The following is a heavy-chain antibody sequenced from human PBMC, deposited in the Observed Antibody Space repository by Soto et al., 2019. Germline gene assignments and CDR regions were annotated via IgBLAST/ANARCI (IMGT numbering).Heavy chain of an antibody. CDR2: ISFDGNSR. D-gene: IGHD1-7*01. Sequence: QVQLVESGGGVVQSGRSLRLSCAASGFTFSTYAMHWVRQAPGKGLEWVAVISFDGNSRFYRDSVKGRFTISRGNSKNTLYLEMSSLRVDDTSVYFCAKDLSCCSGTTCTQLDGSDNWGQGTLVTVST. J-gene: IGHJ4*02. CDR3: AKDLSCCSGTTCTQLDGSDN. CDR1: GFTFSTYA. V-gene: IGHV3-30*18.